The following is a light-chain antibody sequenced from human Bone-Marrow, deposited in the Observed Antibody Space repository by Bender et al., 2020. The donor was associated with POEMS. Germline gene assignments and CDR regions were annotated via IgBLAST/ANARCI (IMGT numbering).Light chain of an antibody. CDR2: VNNDGSH. Sequence: QLVLTQSPSASASLGASVKLTCTLSSGHSSYGIAWHQQQPEKGPRFLMKVNNDGSHIKGDEIPDRFSGSSSGAERYLTISSLQSEDEADYYCQTWDTGPVFGGGTKLTVL. CDR1: SGHSSYG. CDR3: QTWDTGPV. J-gene: IGLJ3*02. V-gene: IGLV4-69*01.